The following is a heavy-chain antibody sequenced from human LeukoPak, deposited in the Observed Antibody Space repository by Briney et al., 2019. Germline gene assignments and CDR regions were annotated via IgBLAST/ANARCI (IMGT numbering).Heavy chain of an antibody. CDR3: ARGLVVNWNYAFFDY. CDR1: GGSISSYY. Sequence: SETLSLTCTVSGGSISSYYWSWIRRPPGKGLEWIGYIYYSGSTNYNPSLKSRVTISVDTSKNQFSLKLSSVTAADTAVYYCARGLVVNWNYAFFDYWGQGTLVTVSS. D-gene: IGHD1-7*01. J-gene: IGHJ4*02. V-gene: IGHV4-59*01. CDR2: IYYSGST.